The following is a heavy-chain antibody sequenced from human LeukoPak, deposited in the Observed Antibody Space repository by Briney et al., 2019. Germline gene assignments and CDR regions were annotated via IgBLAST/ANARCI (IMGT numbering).Heavy chain of an antibody. D-gene: IGHD6-13*01. CDR2: IYYSGST. V-gene: IGHV4-59*01. CDR1: GGSISSYY. Sequence: SETLSLTCTVSGGSISSYYWSWIRQPPGKGLEWIGYIYYSGSTNYNPSLKSRVTISVDTSKNQFSLKLSSVTAADTAVYYCARVGAAAAFYFQHWGLGTLVTVSS. CDR3: ARVGAAAAFYFQH. J-gene: IGHJ1*01.